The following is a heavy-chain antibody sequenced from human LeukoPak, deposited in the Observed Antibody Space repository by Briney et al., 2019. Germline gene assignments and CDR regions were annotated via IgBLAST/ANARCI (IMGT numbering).Heavy chain of an antibody. V-gene: IGHV1-2*02. CDR1: GYTFTGNY. J-gene: IGHJ4*02. CDR3: ARGEGYYESSGYYV. CDR2: INPDSGGT. D-gene: IGHD3-22*01. Sequence: ASVKVSCKASGYTFTGNYMHWVRQAPGQGLEWMGWINPDSGGTNYAQKFQGRVTMTRDTSISTAYMELSRLRSDDTAVYYCARGEGYYESSGYYVWGQGTLVTVSS.